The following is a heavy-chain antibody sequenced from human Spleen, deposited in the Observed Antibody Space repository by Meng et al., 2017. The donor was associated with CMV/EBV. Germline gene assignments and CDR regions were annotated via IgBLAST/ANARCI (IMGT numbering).Heavy chain of an antibody. CDR3: VRDLPPDY. Sequence: GSLKISCAASGFTFSNSGMAWVRQAPGKELEWVSTISADSTGTHYADSVKGRFTISRDNSKSTLSLQMNDLRDEDTAIYYCVRDLPPDYWGQGTLVTVSS. CDR1: GFTFSNSG. CDR2: ISADSTGT. V-gene: IGHV3-23*01. J-gene: IGHJ4*02.